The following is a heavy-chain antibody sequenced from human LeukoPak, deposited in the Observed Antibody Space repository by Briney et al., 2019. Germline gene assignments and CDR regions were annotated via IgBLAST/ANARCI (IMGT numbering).Heavy chain of an antibody. CDR2: IYYSGST. V-gene: IGHV4-59*01. CDR1: GGSISRYY. Sequence: SETPSLTCTVSGGSISRYYWSWIRQPPGKGLEWIGYIYYSGSTNYNPSLKSRVTISVDTSKNQFSLKLSSVTAADTAVYYCARALPPYGGNSDAFDIWGQGTMVTVSS. J-gene: IGHJ3*02. CDR3: ARALPPYGGNSDAFDI. D-gene: IGHD4-23*01.